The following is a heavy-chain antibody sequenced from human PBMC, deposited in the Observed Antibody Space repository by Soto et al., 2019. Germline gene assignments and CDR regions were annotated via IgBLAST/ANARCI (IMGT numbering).Heavy chain of an antibody. CDR1: GGSISSGGYS. V-gene: IGHV4-30-2*01. CDR2: IYHSGST. CDR3: ARAWLYDILTDLFDP. D-gene: IGHD3-9*01. J-gene: IGHJ5*02. Sequence: SETLSLTCAVSGGSISSGGYSWSWIRQPPGKGLEWIGYIYHSGSTYYNPSLKSRVTISVDRSKNQFSLKLSSVTAADTAVYYCARAWLYDILTDLFDPWGQGTLVTVSS.